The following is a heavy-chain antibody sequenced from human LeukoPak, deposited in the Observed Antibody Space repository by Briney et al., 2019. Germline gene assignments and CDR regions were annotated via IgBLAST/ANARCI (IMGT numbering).Heavy chain of an antibody. D-gene: IGHD5-24*01. CDR3: ARGRDAYNYFDY. Sequence: GGSLRLSCAASGFTFSGFEMHWVRQAPGKGLEYASAISGNGGSTYYANSVKGRFTISRDNSKNTLYLQMGSLRVEDMAIYYCARGRDAYNYFDYWGQGTLVTVSS. CDR1: GFTFSGFE. J-gene: IGHJ4*02. CDR2: ISGNGGST. V-gene: IGHV3-64*01.